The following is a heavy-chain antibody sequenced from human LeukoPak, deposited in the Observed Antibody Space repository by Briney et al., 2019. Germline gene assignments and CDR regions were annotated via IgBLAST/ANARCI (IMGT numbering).Heavy chain of an antibody. V-gene: IGHV3-23*01. J-gene: IGHJ4*02. D-gene: IGHD5-18*01. CDR2: ISGSGDNT. CDR1: GFTFSSYA. CDR3: ARGILQY. Sequence: GGSLRLSCAASGFTFSSYAMSWVRQAPGKGLEWVSGISGSGDNTYYVDSVRGRFAVSRDNAKNSLNLQMNALRAEDTAVYYCARGILQYWGQGTLVTVSS.